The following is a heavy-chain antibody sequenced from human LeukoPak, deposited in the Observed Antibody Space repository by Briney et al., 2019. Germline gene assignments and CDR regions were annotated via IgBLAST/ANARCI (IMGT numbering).Heavy chain of an antibody. V-gene: IGHV3-30*18. CDR3: AKGSSGYDSAFDY. J-gene: IGHJ4*02. CDR2: ISYDGSNK. Sequence: GGSLRLSCAASGFTFSSYGMHWVRQAPGKGLEWVAVISYDGSNKYYADSVKGRFTISRDNSKNTLYLQMNSLRAEDTAVNYCAKGSSGYDSAFDYWGQGTLVTVSS. CDR1: GFTFSSYG. D-gene: IGHD5-12*01.